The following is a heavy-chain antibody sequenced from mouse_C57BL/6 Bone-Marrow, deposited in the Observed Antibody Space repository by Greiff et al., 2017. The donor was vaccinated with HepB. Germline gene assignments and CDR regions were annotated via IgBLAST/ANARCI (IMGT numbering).Heavy chain of an antibody. Sequence: EVNVVESGGDLVKPGGSLKLSCAASGFTFSSYGMSWVRQTPDKRLEWVATISSGGSYTYYPDSVKGRFTISRDNAKNTLYLQMSSLKSEDTAMYYCARHPYGSSFAYWGQGTLVTVSA. V-gene: IGHV5-6*01. CDR1: GFTFSSYG. J-gene: IGHJ3*01. CDR3: ARHPYGSSFAY. D-gene: IGHD1-1*01. CDR2: ISSGGSYT.